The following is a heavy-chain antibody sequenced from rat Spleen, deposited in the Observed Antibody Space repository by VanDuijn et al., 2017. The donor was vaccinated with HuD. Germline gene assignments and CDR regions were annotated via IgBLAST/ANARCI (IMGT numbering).Heavy chain of an antibody. J-gene: IGHJ3*01. Sequence: EVQLVESGGGLVQPGGSLKLSCVASGFTFNNYWMTWIRQAPGKGLEWVATISPSGDITYYRDSVKGRFTISRDNAKNTLYLQMDSLRSEDTATYYCTTVVQGHGFAYWGQGTLVTVSS. CDR2: ISPSGDIT. CDR3: TTVVQGHGFAY. V-gene: IGHV5-31*01. D-gene: IGHD1-1*01. CDR1: GFTFNNYW.